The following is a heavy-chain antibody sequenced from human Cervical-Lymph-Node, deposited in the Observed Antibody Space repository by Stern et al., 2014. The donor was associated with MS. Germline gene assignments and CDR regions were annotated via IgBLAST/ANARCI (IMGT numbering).Heavy chain of an antibody. V-gene: IGHV4-59*08. J-gene: IGHJ6*02. CDR1: GGSISSYY. Sequence: VQLVESGPGLVKPSETLSLTCTVSGGSISSYYWSWIRQPPGQGLEWIGYIYYSGSTNSNPSLKSRVPISVDTPKTQFPLKLGSVTAADTAVFYCARGSLGPFSYYYAMDVWGQGTTVTVSS. CDR2: IYYSGST. CDR3: ARGSLGPFSYYYAMDV. D-gene: IGHD2/OR15-2a*01.